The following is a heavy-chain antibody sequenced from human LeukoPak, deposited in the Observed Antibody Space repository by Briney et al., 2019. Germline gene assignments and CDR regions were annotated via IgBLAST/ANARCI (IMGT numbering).Heavy chain of an antibody. D-gene: IGHD2-2*01. J-gene: IGHJ6*03. CDR3: ARGPPAATRYYYYYYMDV. CDR2: INHSGST. V-gene: IGHV4-34*01. CDR1: GGSFSGYY. Sequence: SETLSLTCAVYGGSFSGYYWSWIRQPPGKGLEWIGEINHSGSTNYNPSLKSRVTISVDTSKNQFSLKLSSVTAADTAVYYCARGPPAATRYYYYYYMDVWGKGTTVTVSS.